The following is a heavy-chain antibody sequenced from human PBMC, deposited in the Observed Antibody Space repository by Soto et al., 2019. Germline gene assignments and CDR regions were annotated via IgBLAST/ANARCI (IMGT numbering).Heavy chain of an antibody. CDR2: ISSSSSYI. J-gene: IGHJ4*02. V-gene: IGHV3-21*01. CDR3: ARPAGAVAGTVDY. Sequence: EVQLVESGGGLVKPGGSLRLSCAASGFTFSSYSMNWVRQAPGKGLEWVSSISSSSSYIYYADSVKGRFTISRDNAKNSLYLQMNSLRAEDTAVYYCARPAGAVAGTVDYWGQGTLVTVSS. CDR1: GFTFSSYS. D-gene: IGHD6-19*01.